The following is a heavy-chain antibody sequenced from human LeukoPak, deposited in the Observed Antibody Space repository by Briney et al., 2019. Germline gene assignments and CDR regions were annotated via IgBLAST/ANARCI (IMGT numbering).Heavy chain of an antibody. CDR2: IWYDGSNK. J-gene: IGHJ4*02. D-gene: IGHD6-19*01. CDR3: AIVLGYASGHLFVL. V-gene: IGHV3-33*01. CDR1: GFTFRSYG. Sequence: PGRSLRLSCAASGFTFRSYGMHWVRQAPGKGLEWVALIWYDGSNKYYADSVKGRFTISRDNAENTLYLQMNSLRAADTAVYYTAIVLGYASGHLFVLWGGRTLVSVST.